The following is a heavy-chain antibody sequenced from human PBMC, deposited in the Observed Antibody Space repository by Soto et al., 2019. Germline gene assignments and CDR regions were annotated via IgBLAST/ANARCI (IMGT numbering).Heavy chain of an antibody. J-gene: IGHJ4*02. Sequence: PGESLKISCQASGYSFTTNWIAWVRQLPGKGLEYMGIIYPGDSNTKYSPSFEGQVTISVDKSVTTAYLQWSSLKASDTAMYYCAAPSRQYQLLSFDYWGQGTLVTVSP. CDR1: GYSFTTNW. V-gene: IGHV5-51*01. CDR3: AAPSRQYQLLSFDY. D-gene: IGHD2-2*01. CDR2: IYPGDSNT.